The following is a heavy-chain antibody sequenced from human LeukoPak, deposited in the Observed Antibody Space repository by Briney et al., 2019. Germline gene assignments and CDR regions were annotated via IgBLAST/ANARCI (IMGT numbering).Heavy chain of an antibody. CDR2: IYTSGST. CDR3: ARDCSSTSCVDAFDI. Sequence: PSETLSLTCTVSGGSISSGSYYWSWIRQPAGKGLEWIGRIYTSGSTNYNPSLKSRVTISVDTSKNQFSLKLSSVTAADTAVYCCARDCSSTSCVDAFDIWGQGTMVTVSS. V-gene: IGHV4-61*02. CDR1: GGSISSGSYY. D-gene: IGHD2-2*01. J-gene: IGHJ3*02.